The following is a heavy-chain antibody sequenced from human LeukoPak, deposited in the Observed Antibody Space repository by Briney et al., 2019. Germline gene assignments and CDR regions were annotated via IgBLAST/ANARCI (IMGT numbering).Heavy chain of an antibody. Sequence: PGGSLRLSCAASGFTFSSYSMNWVRQAPGKGLEWVANIKQDGSEKYYVDSVKGRFTISRDNAKNSLYLQMNSLRAEDTAVYYCARWLQSYWYFDLWGRGTLVTVSS. V-gene: IGHV3-7*01. CDR1: GFTFSSYS. CDR3: ARWLQSYWYFDL. D-gene: IGHD5-24*01. CDR2: IKQDGSEK. J-gene: IGHJ2*01.